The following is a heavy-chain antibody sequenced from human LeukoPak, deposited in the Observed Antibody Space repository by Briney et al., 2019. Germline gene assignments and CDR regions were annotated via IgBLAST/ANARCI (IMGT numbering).Heavy chain of an antibody. Sequence: PSETLSLTCTVSGGSLSSSSYYWGWIRQPPGKGLEWLGSIYYSGSTYYNPSLKSRVTISVDTSKNQFSLKLSSVTAADTAVYYCARDAGHQLSRRNYYAMDVWGQGTTVTVSS. CDR3: ARDAGHQLSRRNYYAMDV. D-gene: IGHD1-1*01. V-gene: IGHV4-39*07. J-gene: IGHJ6*02. CDR1: GGSLSSSSYY. CDR2: IYYSGST.